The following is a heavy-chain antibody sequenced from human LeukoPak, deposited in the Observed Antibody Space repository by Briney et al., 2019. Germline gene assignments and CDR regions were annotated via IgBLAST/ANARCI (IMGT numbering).Heavy chain of an antibody. Sequence: ETLSLSCTVSGGSISSYYWSWIRQPAGKGLEWIGRIYTGGSTNYNPSLKSRVTMSVDTFKNHFSLKQNSVTAADTAVYYCARVGNYYDSSGYYYFDYWGQGTLVTVSS. V-gene: IGHV4-4*07. CDR2: IYTGGST. D-gene: IGHD3-22*01. CDR3: ARVGNYYDSSGYYYFDY. CDR1: GGSISSYY. J-gene: IGHJ4*02.